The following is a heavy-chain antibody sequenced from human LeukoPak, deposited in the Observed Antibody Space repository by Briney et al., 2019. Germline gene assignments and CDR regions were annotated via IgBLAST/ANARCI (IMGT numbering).Heavy chain of an antibody. Sequence: ASVKVSCKASGYTFTNYHISWVRQAPGQGLEWMGWINTYNGNTNYAQNLQGRVTMTTDTSTSTAYMELRSLRSDDTAVYYCARGGIVLMVYAYYFDYWGQGTLVTVSS. CDR2: INTYNGNT. CDR1: GYTFTNYH. CDR3: ARGGIVLMVYAYYFDY. D-gene: IGHD2-8*01. V-gene: IGHV1-18*01. J-gene: IGHJ4*02.